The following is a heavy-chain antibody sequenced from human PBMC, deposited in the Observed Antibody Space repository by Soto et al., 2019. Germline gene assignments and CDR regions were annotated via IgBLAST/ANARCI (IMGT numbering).Heavy chain of an antibody. CDR1: GFTFSSYG. V-gene: IGHV3-30*18. D-gene: IGHD1-26*01. Sequence: QVQLVESGGGVVQPGRSLRLSCAASGFTFSSYGMNWVRQAPGKGLEWVAVISYDGSNKYYADSVKGRFTISRDNSKNTLYLQMNRLRAEDTAVYYCAKDKNSGSYYYYGMDVWGQGTTVTVSS. CDR3: AKDKNSGSYYYYGMDV. J-gene: IGHJ6*02. CDR2: ISYDGSNK.